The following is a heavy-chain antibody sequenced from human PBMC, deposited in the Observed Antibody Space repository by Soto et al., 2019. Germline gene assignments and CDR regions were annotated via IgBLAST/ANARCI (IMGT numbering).Heavy chain of an antibody. CDR1: AGSTSSICYY. V-gene: IGHV4-31*02. Sequence: QTRSLTSSVSAGSTSSICYYWSWIRQHPGKGPEWIGYIYYIGSTYYNPSLKSRVSISVDTSKNQFSLKLSSVTAADTAVYYCARFYMVRGVMGAFDIWGQGTMVT. D-gene: IGHD3-10*01. CDR2: IYYIGST. J-gene: IGHJ3*02. CDR3: ARFYMVRGVMGAFDI.